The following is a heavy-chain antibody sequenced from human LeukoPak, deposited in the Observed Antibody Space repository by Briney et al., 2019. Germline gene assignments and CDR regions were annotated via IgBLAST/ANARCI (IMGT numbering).Heavy chain of an antibody. D-gene: IGHD5-18*01. J-gene: IGHJ6*02. Sequence: GGSLRLSCAASGFTFTTYWMHWVRQAPGKGLVWVSHINSDGSITSYADSVKGRFTITRDNAKNTLYLQMNSLRAEDTAVYYCARDAVDTANAVWGQGTTVTVSS. V-gene: IGHV3-74*01. CDR3: ARDAVDTANAV. CDR1: GFTFTTYW. CDR2: INSDGSIT.